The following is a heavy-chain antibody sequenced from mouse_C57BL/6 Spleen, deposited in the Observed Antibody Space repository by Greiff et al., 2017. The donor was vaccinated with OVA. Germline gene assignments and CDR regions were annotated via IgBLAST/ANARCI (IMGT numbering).Heavy chain of an antibody. CDR2: ISDGGSYT. CDR3: ARRSVVAWYFDV. V-gene: IGHV5-4*03. CDR1: GFTFSSYA. J-gene: IGHJ1*03. D-gene: IGHD1-1*01. Sequence: EVQRVESGGGLVKPGGSLKLSCAASGFTFSSYAMSWVRQTPEKRLEWVATISDGGSYTYYPDNVKGRFTISRDNAKNNLYLQMSHLKSEDTAMYYCARRSVVAWYFDVWGTGTTVTVSS.